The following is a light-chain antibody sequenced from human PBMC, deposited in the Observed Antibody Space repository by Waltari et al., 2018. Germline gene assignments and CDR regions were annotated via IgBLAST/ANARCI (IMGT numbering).Light chain of an antibody. J-gene: IGKJ4*01. CDR1: QGIHDN. Sequence: TVMTHSPATLSTSPGERATLSCRASQGIHDNLAWYQQKPGQAPRLLIYRASTRATGIPARFSGSGSGTDFTLTITSLQSEDSALYYCQQYNRWPPLTFGGGTKVEI. CDR3: QQYNRWPPLT. V-gene: IGKV3-15*01. CDR2: RAS.